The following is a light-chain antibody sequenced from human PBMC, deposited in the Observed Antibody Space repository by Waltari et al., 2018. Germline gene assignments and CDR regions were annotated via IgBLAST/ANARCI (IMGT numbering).Light chain of an antibody. V-gene: IGKV1-8*01. J-gene: IGKJ4*01. CDR1: QGISSY. Sequence: IRITQSPSSLSASTGDRVTITCRASQGISSYLAWYQQKPGKAPKPLIYAASTLQSGVPSRFSGSGSGTDFTLTISCLQSEDFATYYCQQYYSYPLTFGGGTK. CDR2: AAS. CDR3: QQYYSYPLT.